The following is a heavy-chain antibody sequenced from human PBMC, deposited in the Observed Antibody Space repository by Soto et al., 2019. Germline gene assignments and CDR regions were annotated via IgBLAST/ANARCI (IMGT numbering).Heavy chain of an antibody. D-gene: IGHD3-10*01. CDR1: GGSISSYY. Sequence: QVQLQESGPGLVKPSETLSLTCTVSGGSISSYYWSWIRQPPGKGLEWIGYIYYSGSTNYNPSLKRRVTISVDASKTPSSLKLSSVTAADPAVYYCERLLWSRGAWFDPWGQGTLVTVSS. V-gene: IGHV4-59*08. J-gene: IGHJ5*02. CDR2: IYYSGST. CDR3: ERLLWSRGAWFDP.